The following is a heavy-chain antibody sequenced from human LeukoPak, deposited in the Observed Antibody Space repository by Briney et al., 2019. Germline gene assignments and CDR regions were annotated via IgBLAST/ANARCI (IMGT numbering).Heavy chain of an antibody. D-gene: IGHD3-22*01. CDR3: AKSNGYGLIDI. V-gene: IGHV4-38-2*02. J-gene: IGHJ3*02. CDR1: GYSISSGYY. CDR2: IYHNGST. Sequence: SETLSLTCTVSGYSISSGYYWGWIRQPPGKGLEWIGNIYHNGSTYYSPSLKSRVTISLDTSRNQFSLKLNSVTAADTAVYYCAKSNGYGLIDIWGQGTMVTVSS.